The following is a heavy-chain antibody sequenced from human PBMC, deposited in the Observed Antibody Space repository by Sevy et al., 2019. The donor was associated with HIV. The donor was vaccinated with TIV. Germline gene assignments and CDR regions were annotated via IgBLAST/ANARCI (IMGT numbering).Heavy chain of an antibody. Sequence: ASVKVSCKVSGYTLTELSMHWVRQAPGKGLEWMGSFDTEDGETLYAQKFQGRVTMTEDTSTDTAYMELSSLRSEDTAVYYCATNTDYCDSDDWGQGTLVTVSS. CDR1: GYTLTELS. D-gene: IGHD4-17*01. J-gene: IGHJ4*02. CDR3: ATNTDYCDSDD. V-gene: IGHV1-24*01. CDR2: FDTEDGET.